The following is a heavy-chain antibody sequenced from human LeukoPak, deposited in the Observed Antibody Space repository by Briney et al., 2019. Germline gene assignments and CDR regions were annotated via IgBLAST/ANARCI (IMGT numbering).Heavy chain of an antibody. CDR3: AKETVVVVAATPDAFDI. CDR2: ITGSGGST. J-gene: IGHJ3*02. D-gene: IGHD2-15*01. Sequence: GESLRLSCAASGFTFSSYAMSWVRQAPGKGLEWVSGITGSGGSTHYADSVKDRFTISRDNSKNTLYLQVNSLRAEDTAVYYCAKETVVVVAATPDAFDIWGQGTMVTV. V-gene: IGHV3-23*01. CDR1: GFTFSSYA.